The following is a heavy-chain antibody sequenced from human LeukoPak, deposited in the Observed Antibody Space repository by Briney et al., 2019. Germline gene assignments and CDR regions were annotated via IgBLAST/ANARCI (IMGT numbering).Heavy chain of an antibody. CDR1: GYTFNRYG. CDR2: ISCYNGDT. CDR3: ARDPTNTSGYRVYHDY. D-gene: IGHD5/OR15-5a*01. J-gene: IGHJ4*02. V-gene: IGHV1-18*01. Sequence: ASVKVSCKASGYTFNRYGISWMCQAPGQGLEWMGWISCYNGDTRYAQNFKGRVTMTTDTSTSTVYMEVRSLTSDDTAVYYCARDPTNTSGYRVYHDYWGQGALVTVSS.